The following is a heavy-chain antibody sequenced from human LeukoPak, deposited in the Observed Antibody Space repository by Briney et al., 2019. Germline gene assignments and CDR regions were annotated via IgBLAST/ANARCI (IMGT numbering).Heavy chain of an antibody. Sequence: GGSLRLSCADSGLTFGTSAMHWARQAPGKGVEWVAVVSFDGSNEKYADSVRGRFTISRDNSKKMLYLQMNSLSREDTAVYYCVRGVGYTLLSWGQGTLVTVSS. CDR1: GLTFGTSA. CDR3: VRGVGYTLLS. CDR2: VSFDGSNE. D-gene: IGHD1-1*01. J-gene: IGHJ5*02. V-gene: IGHV3-30-3*01.